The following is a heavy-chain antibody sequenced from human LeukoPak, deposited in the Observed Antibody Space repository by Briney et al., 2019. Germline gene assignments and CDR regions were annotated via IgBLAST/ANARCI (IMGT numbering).Heavy chain of an antibody. Sequence: PGGSLRLSCVASGFTLSSFEMNWVRPAPARGLEGVSYISSSGSSKFYADSVKGRFTIARDNAKISLFMHMFTLRDEDTDVYDSARGNNGVGGFDILIDYWGQGTLVTVSS. CDR2: ISSSGSSK. CDR1: GFTLSSFE. D-gene: IGHD2-8*01. V-gene: IGHV3-48*03. J-gene: IGHJ4*02. CDR3: ARGNNGVGGFDILIDY.